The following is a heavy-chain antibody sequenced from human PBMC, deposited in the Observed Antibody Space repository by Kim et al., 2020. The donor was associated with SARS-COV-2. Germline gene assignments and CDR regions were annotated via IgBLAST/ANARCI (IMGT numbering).Heavy chain of an antibody. D-gene: IGHD1-7*01. CDR1: GYTFTSYG. J-gene: IGHJ6*02. CDR3: ARDRRPYITGTTSLDYYYGMDV. Sequence: ASVKVSCKASGYTFTSYGISWVRQAPGQGLEWMGWISAYNGNTNYAQKLQGRVTMTTDTSTSTAYMELRSLRSDDTAVYYCARDRRPYITGTTSLDYYYGMDVWGQGTTVTVSS. V-gene: IGHV1-18*01. CDR2: ISAYNGNT.